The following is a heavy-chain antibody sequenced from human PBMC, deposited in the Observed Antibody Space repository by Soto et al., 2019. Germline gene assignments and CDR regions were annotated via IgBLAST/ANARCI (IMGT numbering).Heavy chain of an antibody. J-gene: IGHJ5*02. V-gene: IGHV4-59*01. CDR2: IYYSGST. CDR1: GGSISSYY. Sequence: LSLTCTVSGGSISSYYWSWIRQPPGKGLEWIGYIYYSGSTNYNPSLKSRVTISVDTSKNQFSLKLSSVTAADTAVYYCARGGIQWLNWFDPWGQGTLVTVSS. CDR3: ARGGIQWLNWFDP. D-gene: IGHD6-19*01.